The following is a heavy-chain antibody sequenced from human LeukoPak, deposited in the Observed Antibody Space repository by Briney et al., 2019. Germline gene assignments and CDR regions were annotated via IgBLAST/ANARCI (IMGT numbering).Heavy chain of an antibody. D-gene: IGHD5-18*01. CDR3: ARAGSYGYGFDY. Sequence: SVKVSCKASGGTFSSYAISWVRQAPGQGLEWMGGIIPIFGTANYAQKFQGRVTMTRDMSTSTVYMELSNLTAEDTAVYYCARAGSYGYGFDYWGQGTLVTVSS. CDR1: GGTFSSYA. J-gene: IGHJ4*02. V-gene: IGHV1-69*05. CDR2: IIPIFGTA.